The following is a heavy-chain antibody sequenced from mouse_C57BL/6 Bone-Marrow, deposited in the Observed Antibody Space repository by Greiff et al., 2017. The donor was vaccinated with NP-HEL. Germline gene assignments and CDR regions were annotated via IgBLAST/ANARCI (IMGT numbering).Heavy chain of an antibody. J-gene: IGHJ4*01. Sequence: EVKLMESGGGLVQPGGSMKLSCVASGFTFSNYWMNWVRQSPEQGLEWVAQIRLKSGNYATHYAESVKGRFTISRDDSKNSVYPQMNNLRAEDTGIYYCTVTTVVAPMDDWGQGTSVTVSS. V-gene: IGHV6-3*01. CDR1: GFTFSNYW. CDR3: TVTTVVAPMDD. D-gene: IGHD1-1*01. CDR2: IRLKSGNYAT.